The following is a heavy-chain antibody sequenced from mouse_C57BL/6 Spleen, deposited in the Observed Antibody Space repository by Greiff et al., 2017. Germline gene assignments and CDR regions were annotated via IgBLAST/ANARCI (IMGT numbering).Heavy chain of an antibody. CDR1: GYTFTSYW. J-gene: IGHJ4*01. V-gene: IGHV1-53*01. CDR2: INPSNGGT. D-gene: IGHD1-1*01. CDR3: AFTTVVAGNAMDY. Sequence: QVQLQQPGTELVKPGASVKLSCKASGYTFTSYWMHWVKQRPGQGLEWIGNINPSNGGTNYNEKFKSKATLTVDKSTSTAYMQLSSLTSEDSAVYYCAFTTVVAGNAMDYWGQGTSVTVSS.